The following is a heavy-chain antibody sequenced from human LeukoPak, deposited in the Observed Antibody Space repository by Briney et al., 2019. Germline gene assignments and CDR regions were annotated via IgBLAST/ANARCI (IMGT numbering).Heavy chain of an antibody. J-gene: IGHJ3*02. CDR1: GGSISSGGYY. V-gene: IGHV4-31*03. Sequence: PSQTLSLTCTVSGGSISSGGYYWSWIRQHPGKGLEWIGYIYYSGSTYYNPSLKSRVTISVDTSKNQFSLKLSSVTVADTAVYYCARAGSGDSSGHYAFDIWGQGTMVTVSS. D-gene: IGHD3-22*01. CDR3: ARAGSGDSSGHYAFDI. CDR2: IYYSGST.